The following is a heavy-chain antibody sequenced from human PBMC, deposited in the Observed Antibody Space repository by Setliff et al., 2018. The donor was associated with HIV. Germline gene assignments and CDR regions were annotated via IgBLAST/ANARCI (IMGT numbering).Heavy chain of an antibody. D-gene: IGHD6-13*01. CDR2: ISSSSSYI. Sequence: GGSLRLSCAASGFTFSSYSMNWDRQAPGKGLEWVSSISSSSSYIYYADSVKGRFTISRDNAKNSLYLQMNSLRAEDTAVYYCARSRAAGFDYWGQGTLVTVSS. J-gene: IGHJ4*02. CDR3: ARSRAAGFDY. V-gene: IGHV3-21*01. CDR1: GFTFSSYS.